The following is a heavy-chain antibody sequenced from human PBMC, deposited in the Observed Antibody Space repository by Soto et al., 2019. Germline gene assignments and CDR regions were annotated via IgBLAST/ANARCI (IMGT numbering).Heavy chain of an antibody. Sequence: QVQLVQSGAEVKKPGSSVKVSCKASGGTFSSYAISWVRQAPGQGLEWMGGIIPIFGTANYAQKFQGRVTITADESTTTAYRGRGSRRSEDTAVYYCGSSYGATISAPSDYWGQGPLVTVSS. CDR2: IIPIFGTA. J-gene: IGHJ4*02. D-gene: IGHD5-12*01. CDR3: GSSYGATISAPSDY. CDR1: GGTFSSYA. V-gene: IGHV1-69*01.